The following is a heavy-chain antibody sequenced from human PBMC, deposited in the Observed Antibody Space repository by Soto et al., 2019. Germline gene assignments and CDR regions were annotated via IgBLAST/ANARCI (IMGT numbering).Heavy chain of an antibody. D-gene: IGHD1-26*01. J-gene: IGHJ4*02. CDR3: ARGFPSLSYYGEYYFDY. V-gene: IGHV3-53*01. CDR1: GFTVSNNY. CDR2: LYIGGTT. Sequence: PGGSLRLSCAASGFTVSNNYMSWVRQAPGKGLEWVSVLYIGGTTYYADSVKGRFTISRDTSKNKLSLKMNSVRAEDTAVYYCARGFPSLSYYGEYYFDYWGQGTLVTVSS.